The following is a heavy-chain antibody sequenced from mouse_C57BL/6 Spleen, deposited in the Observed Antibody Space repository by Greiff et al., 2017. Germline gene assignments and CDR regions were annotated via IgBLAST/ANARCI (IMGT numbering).Heavy chain of an antibody. CDR2: INPSSGYT. J-gene: IGHJ4*01. Sequence: VQLQQSGAELAIPGASVKLSCKASGYTFTSYWLHWVKQGPGQGLEWIGYINPSSGYTKYNQKFKDKAALTADNASSTAYMQLSSLTYEDSAVSYCESGALGRVYCSMDYWGQGTSVTVSS. CDR1: GYTFTSYW. V-gene: IGHV1-7*01. CDR3: ESGALGRVYCSMDY. D-gene: IGHD3-1*01.